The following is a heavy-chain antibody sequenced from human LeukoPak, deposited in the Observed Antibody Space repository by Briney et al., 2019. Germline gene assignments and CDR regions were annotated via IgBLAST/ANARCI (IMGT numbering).Heavy chain of an antibody. CDR2: IYYSGST. CDR3: ASYYYDSRFFDY. CDR1: GGSINIGGYY. D-gene: IGHD3-22*01. J-gene: IGHJ4*02. Sequence: SETLSLTSTVSGGSINIGGYYWSWIRQHPGKGLEWIGYIYYSGSTYYNPSLKSRVTISIDTSENQFSLKLSSVTAADTAVYYCASYYYDSRFFDYWGQGTLVTVSS. V-gene: IGHV4-31*03.